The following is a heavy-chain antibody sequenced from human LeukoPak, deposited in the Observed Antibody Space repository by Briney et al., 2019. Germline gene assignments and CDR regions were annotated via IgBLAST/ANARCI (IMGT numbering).Heavy chain of an antibody. V-gene: IGHV3-11*04. CDR2: ISNSGDSI. D-gene: IGHD3-10*02. J-gene: IGHJ6*04. Sequence: GGSLRLSCAASGFTFSDSYMTWIRQAPGKGLEWVSFISNSGDSIYYADSAKGRFTTSRDNAKNSLYLQMNSLRAEDTAVYYCAELGITMIGGVWGKGTTVTISS. CDR3: AELGITMIGGV. CDR1: GFTFSDSY.